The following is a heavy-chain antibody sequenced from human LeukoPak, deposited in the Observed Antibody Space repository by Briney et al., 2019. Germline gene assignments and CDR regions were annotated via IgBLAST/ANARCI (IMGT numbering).Heavy chain of an antibody. J-gene: IGHJ4*02. Sequence: ASVKVSCKVSGYTLTELSMHWVRQAPGQGLEWMGIINPSGGSTSYAQKFQGRVTMTRDTSTSTVYMELSSLRSEDTAVYYCARDQKSYYGPHDYWGQGTLVTVSS. CDR2: INPSGGST. V-gene: IGHV1-46*01. CDR1: GYTLTELS. CDR3: ARDQKSYYGPHDY. D-gene: IGHD1-26*01.